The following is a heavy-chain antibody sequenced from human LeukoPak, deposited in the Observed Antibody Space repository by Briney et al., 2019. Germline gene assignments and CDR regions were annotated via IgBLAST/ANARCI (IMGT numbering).Heavy chain of an antibody. D-gene: IGHD3-16*01. Sequence: SETLSLTCTVSGGSISSYYWSWIRQPPGKGLEWFGYIYYSGSTNYNPSLKSRVTISVDTSKNQFSLKLSSVTAADTAVYYCARDLGNAFDIWGPGTMVTVSS. CDR2: IYYSGST. CDR3: ARDLGNAFDI. V-gene: IGHV4-59*01. CDR1: GGSISSYY. J-gene: IGHJ3*02.